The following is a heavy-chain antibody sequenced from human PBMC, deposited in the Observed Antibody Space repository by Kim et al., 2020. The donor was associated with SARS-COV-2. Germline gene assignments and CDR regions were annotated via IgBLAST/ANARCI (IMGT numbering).Heavy chain of an antibody. J-gene: IGHJ6*02. V-gene: IGHV3-21*01. Sequence: GGSLRLSCAAFGFTFSDSDMNWVRHAPGKGPERVSYINRQSTHRYFVDSVRGRFAISRDNARNTLFLHMDSLRVEDTAVYYCARDKAMVAPTGGMDVWR. CDR3: ARDKAMVAPTGGMDV. D-gene: IGHD2-8*01. CDR2: INRQSTHR. CDR1: GFTFSDSD.